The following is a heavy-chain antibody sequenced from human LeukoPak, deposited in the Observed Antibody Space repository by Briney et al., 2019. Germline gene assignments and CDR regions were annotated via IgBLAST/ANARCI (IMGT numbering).Heavy chain of an antibody. V-gene: IGHV3-23*01. Sequence: GSLRLSCAASGFTFSSYGLSWVRQAPGKGLEWVSAISGSGGSTYYADSVKGRFTISRDNSKNTLYLQMNSLRAEDTAVYYRAKANIVVVPAAYFDYWGQGTLVTVSS. D-gene: IGHD2-2*01. J-gene: IGHJ4*02. CDR1: GFTFSSYG. CDR3: AKANIVVVPAAYFDY. CDR2: ISGSGGST.